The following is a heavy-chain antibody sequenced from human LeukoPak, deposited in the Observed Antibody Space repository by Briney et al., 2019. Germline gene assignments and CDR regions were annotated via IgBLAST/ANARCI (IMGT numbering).Heavy chain of an antibody. V-gene: IGHV4-34*01. J-gene: IGHJ4*02. CDR2: IYHTGSA. CDR3: ARGAVVVAATPMLDY. CDR1: GETFADYY. Sequence: SETLSLTCAVYGETFADYYWTWVRQPPGKGLEWIGEIYHTGSANYNPTLKSRLTMSVATSKRQFSLTLTSVTAADAAVYYCARGAVVVAATPMLDYWGPGTLVTVSS. D-gene: IGHD2-15*01.